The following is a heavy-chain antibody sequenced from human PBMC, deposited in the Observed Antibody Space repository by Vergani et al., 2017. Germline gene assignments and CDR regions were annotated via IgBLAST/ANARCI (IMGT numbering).Heavy chain of an antibody. CDR2: INAGNGNT. D-gene: IGHD3-16*02. J-gene: IGHJ4*02. Sequence: QVQLVQSGAEVKKPGASVKVSCKASGYTFTSYAMHWVRQAPGQRLEWMGWINAGNGNTKYSQKFQGRVTITRDTSASTAYMELSSLRSEDTAVYYCAREGFYDYVWGSYRPRGGYYFDYWGQGTLVTVSS. CDR3: AREGFYDYVWGSYRPRGGYYFDY. V-gene: IGHV1-3*01. CDR1: GYTFTSYA.